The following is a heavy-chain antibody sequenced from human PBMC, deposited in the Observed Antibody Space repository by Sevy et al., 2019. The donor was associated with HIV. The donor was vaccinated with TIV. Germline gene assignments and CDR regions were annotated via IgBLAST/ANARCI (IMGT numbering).Heavy chain of an antibody. D-gene: IGHD3-22*01. J-gene: IGHJ6*02. Sequence: ASVKVSCKASGYTFTSYDINWVRQATGQELEWMGWMNPNSGNTGYAQKFQGRVTMTRNTSISTAYMELSSLRSEDTAIYYCARYYYDRSGYYDYSGMDVWGQGTTVTVSS. CDR1: GYTFTSYD. CDR2: MNPNSGNT. V-gene: IGHV1-8*01. CDR3: ARYYYDRSGYYDYSGMDV.